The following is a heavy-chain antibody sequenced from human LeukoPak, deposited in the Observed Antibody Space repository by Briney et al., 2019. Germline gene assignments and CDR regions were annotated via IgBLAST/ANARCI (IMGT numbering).Heavy chain of an antibody. CDR2: ISGSGGST. Sequence: GGSLRLSCAASGFTFSSYAMSWVRQAPGEGLEWVSAISGSGGSTYYADSVKGRFTISRDNSKNTLYLQMNSLRAEDTAVYYCAKLGCSGGSCLRRDFDYWGQGTLVTVSS. J-gene: IGHJ4*02. CDR1: GFTFSSYA. V-gene: IGHV3-23*01. CDR3: AKLGCSGGSCLRRDFDY. D-gene: IGHD2-15*01.